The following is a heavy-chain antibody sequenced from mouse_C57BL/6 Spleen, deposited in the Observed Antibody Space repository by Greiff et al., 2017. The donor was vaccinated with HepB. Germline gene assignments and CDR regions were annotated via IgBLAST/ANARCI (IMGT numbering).Heavy chain of an antibody. CDR1: GYTFTGYW. Sequence: VQLQQSGAELMKPGASVKLSCKATGYTFTGYWIEWVKQRPGHGLEWIGEILPGSGSTNYNEKFKGKATFTADTSSNTAYMQLGSLTTEDSAIYYCALITTVEEGFAYWGQGTLVTVSA. J-gene: IGHJ3*01. CDR2: ILPGSGST. D-gene: IGHD1-1*01. CDR3: ALITTVEEGFAY. V-gene: IGHV1-9*01.